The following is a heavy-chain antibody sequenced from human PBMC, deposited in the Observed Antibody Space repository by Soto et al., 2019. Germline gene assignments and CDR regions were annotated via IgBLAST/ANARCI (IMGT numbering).Heavy chain of an antibody. CDR3: ARLSKYTSGWSTFDY. D-gene: IGHD6-19*01. Sequence: PSETLSLTCTVSGGSINNYNWIWIRQPPGKGLERIGYNFYSGDTNYSPSLNSRVTISLATSKNQFSLKLSSVTAEDTAVYYCARLSKYTSGWSTFDYWGRGTLVTVSS. V-gene: IGHV4-59*01. CDR2: NFYSGDT. J-gene: IGHJ4*02. CDR1: GGSINNYN.